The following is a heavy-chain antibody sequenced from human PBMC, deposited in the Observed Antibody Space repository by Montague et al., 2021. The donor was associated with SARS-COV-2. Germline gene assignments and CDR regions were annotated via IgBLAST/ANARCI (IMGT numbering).Heavy chain of an antibody. Sequence: SETLSLTCTVSGASINSYSWSWIRQPPGKGLEWIGHIYSSGITNYSPSLKSRVTISLDTSKSQFSLKLRSVTAADTAVYYCARRVVYISDWSWFYFDYWGQGTLVTVSS. CDR3: ARRVVYISDWSWFYFDY. J-gene: IGHJ4*02. V-gene: IGHV4-59*08. CDR2: IYSSGIT. CDR1: GASINSYS. D-gene: IGHD6-13*01.